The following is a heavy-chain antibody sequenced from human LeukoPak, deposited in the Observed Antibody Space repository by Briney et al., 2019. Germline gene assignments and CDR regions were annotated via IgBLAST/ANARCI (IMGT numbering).Heavy chain of an antibody. Sequence: GGSLRLSCAASGFTFSSYAIHWARQAPGKGLEWVAVILNDGSNEFYADSVRGRFTISRDNSKNTLWLQMNSLTAEDTAVYYCARGEFNGLDYWGQGTLVTISS. J-gene: IGHJ4*02. D-gene: IGHD2-8*01. CDR2: ILNDGSNE. CDR1: GFTFSSYA. V-gene: IGHV3-30-3*01. CDR3: ARGEFNGLDY.